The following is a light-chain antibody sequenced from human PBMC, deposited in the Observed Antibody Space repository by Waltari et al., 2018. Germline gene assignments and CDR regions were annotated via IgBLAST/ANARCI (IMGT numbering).Light chain of an antibody. V-gene: IGKV1-5*03. J-gene: IGKJ1*01. Sequence: DIQLTQSPSTLSASIGDSVIITCRASQTIDTWLAWYQQKPGKAPKLLIYKASILQSGVPFRFSGSGSGTEFTLTINSVQPDDFATYYCQRYDSFFRTFGQGTNVEI. CDR1: QTIDTW. CDR2: KAS. CDR3: QRYDSFFRT.